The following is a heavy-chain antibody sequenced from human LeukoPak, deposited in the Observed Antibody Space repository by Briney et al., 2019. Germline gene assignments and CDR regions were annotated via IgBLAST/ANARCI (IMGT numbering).Heavy chain of an antibody. V-gene: IGHV4-61*01. J-gene: IGHJ4*02. D-gene: IGHD3-10*01. Sequence: SETLSLTCTVSGASLSSAHGWSWIRQPPGKGLEWIGYSQNSGCTNCNPSPKSRVTISVDTSKNQFSLKLSSVTAADTAIYYCARDYSGSLDYWGPGILVTVTS. CDR2: SQNSGCT. CDR3: ARDYSGSLDY. CDR1: GASLSSAHG.